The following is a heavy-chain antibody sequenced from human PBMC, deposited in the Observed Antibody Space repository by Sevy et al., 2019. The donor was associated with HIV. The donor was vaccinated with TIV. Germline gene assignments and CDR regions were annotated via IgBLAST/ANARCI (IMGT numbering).Heavy chain of an antibody. CDR3: TAVGLRYFSSSVTYQSDWFDP. CDR2: LAPQYGET. J-gene: IGHJ5*02. Sequence: ASVKVSCKVSGYSLTKLAIHWVRQAPGKGLEWMGHLAPQYGETLYAQRFQARLTMAEDTSPDTAFMELSSLTSEDTAIYHCTAVGLRYFSSSVTYQSDWFDPWGQGTLVTVSS. D-gene: IGHD2-2*01. V-gene: IGHV1-24*01. CDR1: GYSLTKLA.